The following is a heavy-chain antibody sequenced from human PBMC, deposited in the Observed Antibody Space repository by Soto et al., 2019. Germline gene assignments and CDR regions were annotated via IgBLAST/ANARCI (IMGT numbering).Heavy chain of an antibody. V-gene: IGHV3-48*04. D-gene: IGHD4-4*01. Sequence: QLVESGGGFVQPGGSLRLSCAGSGFTFSYYSMNWVRLPPGKGLEYIAYISSNSETIHYADSVKGRFTISRDNARNSLFLQMDSLGADDTAIYYCAKSLYSNDNGASWGQGPLVTVSS. CDR3: AKSLYSNDNGAS. CDR2: ISSNSETI. J-gene: IGHJ5*02. CDR1: GFTFSYYS.